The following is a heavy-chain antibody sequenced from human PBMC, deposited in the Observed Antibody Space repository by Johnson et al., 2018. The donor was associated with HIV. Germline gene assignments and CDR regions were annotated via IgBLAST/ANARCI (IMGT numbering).Heavy chain of an antibody. CDR3: ARGDYGDYLNAFDI. CDR1: GITFSSYD. V-gene: IGHV3-13*01. Sequence: VQLVESGGGLVQPGGSLRLSCAASGITFSSYDMHWVRQATGKGLEWVSAIGTAGDTYYADSVKGRFTISSENAKNSLYLKMNSLRAGDTAVYYCARGDYGDYLNAFDIWGQGTMVTVSS. J-gene: IGHJ3*02. CDR2: IGTAGDT. D-gene: IGHD4-17*01.